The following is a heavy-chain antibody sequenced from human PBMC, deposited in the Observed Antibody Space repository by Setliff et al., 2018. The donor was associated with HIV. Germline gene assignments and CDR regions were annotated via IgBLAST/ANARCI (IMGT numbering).Heavy chain of an antibody. V-gene: IGHV3-30*01. CDR3: ARDRGLRGMLLSSKELGFYCMDV. CDR1: GITFSSHG. J-gene: IGHJ6*03. D-gene: IGHD1-26*01. CDR2: ISYVGSNR. Sequence: PGGSLRLSCAASGITFSSHGMHWVRQAPGKGLEWVAVISYVGSNRYYADSVKGRFTISRDNSKNTLYLQMNSLRAEDTAVYYCARDRGLRGMLLSSKELGFYCMDVWGKGTTVTVSS.